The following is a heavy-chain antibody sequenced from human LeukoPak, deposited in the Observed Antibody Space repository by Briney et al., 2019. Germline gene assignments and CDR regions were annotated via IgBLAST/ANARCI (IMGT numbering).Heavy chain of an antibody. CDR1: GFTFSSYG. J-gene: IGHJ4*02. CDR2: IRYDGSNK. Sequence: GGSLRLSCAASGFTFSSYGMHWVRQAPGKGLEWVAFIRYDGSNKYYADSVKGRFTISRDNSKNSLYLQMNSLRAEDTAVYYCAKDAQWLVQWESGVDYWGQGTLVTVSS. CDR3: AKDAQWLVQWESGVDY. D-gene: IGHD6-19*01. V-gene: IGHV3-30*02.